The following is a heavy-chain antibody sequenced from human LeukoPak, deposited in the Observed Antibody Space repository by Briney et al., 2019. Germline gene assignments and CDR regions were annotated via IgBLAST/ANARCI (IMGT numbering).Heavy chain of an antibody. Sequence: SETLFLTCTVSGGSISSSSYYWGWIRQPPGKGLEWIGSIYYSGSTYYNPSLKSRVTISVDTSKNQFSLKLSSVTAADTAVYYCAREVVVNYDAFDIWGQGTMVTVSS. CDR3: AREVVVNYDAFDI. CDR1: GGSISSSSYY. D-gene: IGHD2-21*01. V-gene: IGHV4-39*07. J-gene: IGHJ3*02. CDR2: IYYSGST.